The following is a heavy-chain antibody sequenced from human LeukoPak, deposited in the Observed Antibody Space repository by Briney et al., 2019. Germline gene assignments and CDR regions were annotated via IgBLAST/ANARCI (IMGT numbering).Heavy chain of an antibody. Sequence: GAPVKVSCKASGGTFSSYAISWVRQAPGQGLEWMGGIIPIFGTANYAQKFQGRVTITADESTSTAYMELSSLRSEDTAVYYCARVTGHGGNWFDPCGQGTLVTVSS. CDR1: GGTFSSYA. CDR3: ARVTGHGGNWFDP. J-gene: IGHJ5*02. V-gene: IGHV1-69*13. CDR2: IIPIFGTA. D-gene: IGHD3-10*01.